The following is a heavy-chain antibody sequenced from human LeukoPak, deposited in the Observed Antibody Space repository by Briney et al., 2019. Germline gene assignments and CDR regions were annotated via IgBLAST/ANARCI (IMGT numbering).Heavy chain of an antibody. CDR2: ISGSGGST. D-gene: IGHD3-10*01. V-gene: IGHV3-23*01. J-gene: IGHJ4*02. CDR3: AILPTMVRGVIVDY. CDR1: GFTFSSYA. Sequence: GGSLRLSCAASGFTFSSYAMSWVRQAPGKGLEWVSAISGSGGSTYYADSVKGRFTISRDNSKNTLYLQMNSLRTEDTAVYYCAILPTMVRGVIVDYWGQGTLVTVSS.